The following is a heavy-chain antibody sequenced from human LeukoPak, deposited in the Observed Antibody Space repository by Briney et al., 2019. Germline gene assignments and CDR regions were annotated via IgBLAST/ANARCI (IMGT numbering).Heavy chain of an antibody. CDR3: ARDRGRLPAAGYFDY. V-gene: IGHV1-46*01. CDR1: GYTFTSYY. J-gene: IGHJ4*02. Sequence: ASVKVSCKASGYTFTSYYMHWVRQAPGQGLEWMGIINPSGGSTSYAQKFQGRVTMTRDTPTSTVYMELSSLRSEDTAVYYCARDRGRLPAAGYFDYWGQGTLVTVSS. D-gene: IGHD2-2*01. CDR2: INPSGGST.